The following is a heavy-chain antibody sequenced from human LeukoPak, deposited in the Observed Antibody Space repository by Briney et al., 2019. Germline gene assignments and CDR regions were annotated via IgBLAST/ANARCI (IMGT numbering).Heavy chain of an antibody. V-gene: IGHV3-43*02. CDR1: GFTFDDYA. D-gene: IGHD5-24*01. CDR3: AKDIRRWLQLYAFDI. J-gene: IGHJ3*02. CDR2: ISWDGGST. Sequence: GGSLRLSCAASGFTFDDYAMHWVRQAPGKGLEWVSGISWDGGSTYYADSVKGRFTISRDNSKNSLYLQMNSLRTEDTALYYCAKDIRRWLQLYAFDIWGQGTMVTVSS.